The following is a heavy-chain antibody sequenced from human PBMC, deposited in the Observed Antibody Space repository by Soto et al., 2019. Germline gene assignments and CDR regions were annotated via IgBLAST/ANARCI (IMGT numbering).Heavy chain of an antibody. CDR2: IYYDDGST. CDR1: GFTVSTNY. V-gene: IGHV3-53*02. D-gene: IGHD3-22*01. Sequence: EVQLVETGGGLIQPGGSLRLSCAVSGFTVSTNYMSWVRQAPGKGLEWVSVIYYDDGSTYYADSVKGRFSISRDSSRNTLYLQMHSLRAEDTAVYYCASGQQVIVGYYYGVAGWGQGTRVTVSS. J-gene: IGHJ6*02. CDR3: ASGQQVIVGYYYGVAG.